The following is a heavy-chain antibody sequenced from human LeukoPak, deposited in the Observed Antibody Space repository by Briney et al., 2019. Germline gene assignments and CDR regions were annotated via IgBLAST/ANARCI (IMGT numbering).Heavy chain of an antibody. CDR1: GGSFSGYY. CDR3: ARGSSTLKFTTYYYDSSGYYFTFDI. CDR2: LNDSRST. J-gene: IGHJ3*02. V-gene: IGHV4-34*01. D-gene: IGHD3-22*01. Sequence: PSETLSLTCAVYGGSFSGYYWSWIRQPTEKGLAWIGELNDSRSTNYNPSLKSRVTISVDTSKNQFSLKLSSVTAADTAVYYCARGSSTLKFTTYYYDSSGYYFTFDIWGQGTMVTVSS.